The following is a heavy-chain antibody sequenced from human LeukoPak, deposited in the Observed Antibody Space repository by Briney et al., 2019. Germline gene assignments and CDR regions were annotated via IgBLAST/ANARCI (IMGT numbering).Heavy chain of an antibody. CDR1: GYTFTSYY. Sequence: ASVKVSCKASGYTFTSYYMHWVRQAPGQGLEWMGIINPSGGSTSYAQKFQGRVTMTRDMSTSTVYMELSSLRSEDTAVYYCARDDSSGYEAFGAFDIWGQGTMVTASS. CDR2: INPSGGST. J-gene: IGHJ3*02. D-gene: IGHD3-22*01. CDR3: ARDDSSGYEAFGAFDI. V-gene: IGHV1-46*01.